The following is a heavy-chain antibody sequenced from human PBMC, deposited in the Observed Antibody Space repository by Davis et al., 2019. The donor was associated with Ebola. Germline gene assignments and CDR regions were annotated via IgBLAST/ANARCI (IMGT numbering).Heavy chain of an antibody. D-gene: IGHD5-24*01. Sequence: HSQTPSLTCAISGDSVSSDSATWDWIRLSPSRGLEWLGRTYYRSRWIYDFAPTIRSRLTINPDTSKNEFSLHLNSVTPDDTAVYYCARRRDHNSCFDIWGRGTLVTVSS. CDR3: ARRRDHNSCFDI. CDR2: TYYRSRWIY. CDR1: GDSVSSDSAT. J-gene: IGHJ2*01. V-gene: IGHV6-1*01.